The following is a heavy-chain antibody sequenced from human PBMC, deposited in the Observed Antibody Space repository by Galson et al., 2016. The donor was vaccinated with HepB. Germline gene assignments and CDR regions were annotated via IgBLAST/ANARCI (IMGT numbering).Heavy chain of an antibody. CDR3: AIASPAFDF. CDR1: GDSISRSTYY. Sequence: SETLSLTCTVSGDSISRSTYYWGWVRQPPGKGLEWIGSIYYSGRTYYNPSLKSRVTISVDTSKKQFSLKVGSVTAGDTAVYYCAIASPAFDFGGQGTLVTVSA. CDR2: IYYSGRT. J-gene: IGHJ4*02. D-gene: IGHD2-2*01. V-gene: IGHV4-39*01.